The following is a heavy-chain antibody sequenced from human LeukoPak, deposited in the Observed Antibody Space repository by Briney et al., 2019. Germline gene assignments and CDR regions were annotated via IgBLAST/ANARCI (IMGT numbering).Heavy chain of an antibody. V-gene: IGHV3-21*01. CDR2: ISSSSSYI. J-gene: IGHJ6*03. D-gene: IGHD1-26*01. CDR1: GFTFSSYT. CDR3: ARDLVGNYYYYMDV. Sequence: GGSLRLSCAASGFTFSSYTIHWVRQAPGKGLEWVSSISSSSSYIYYADSVKGRFTISRDNAKNSLYLQMNSLRAEDTAVYYCARDLVGNYYYYMDVWGKGTTVTVSS.